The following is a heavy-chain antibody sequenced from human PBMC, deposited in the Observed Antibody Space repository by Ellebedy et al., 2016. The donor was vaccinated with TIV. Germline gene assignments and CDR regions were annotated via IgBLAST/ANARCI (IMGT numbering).Heavy chain of an antibody. V-gene: IGHV3-23*01. D-gene: IGHD1-26*01. Sequence: GESLKISCGASGFIFKNFLMYWVRQAPGKGLEWVAALTGLSDRLHHADSVKGRFTISRDNSKNTLYLQMNSLRAEDTAVYYCARDTRMWELRGDAFDIWGQGTMVTVSS. CDR2: LTGLSDRL. CDR3: ARDTRMWELRGDAFDI. CDR1: GFIFKNFL. J-gene: IGHJ3*02.